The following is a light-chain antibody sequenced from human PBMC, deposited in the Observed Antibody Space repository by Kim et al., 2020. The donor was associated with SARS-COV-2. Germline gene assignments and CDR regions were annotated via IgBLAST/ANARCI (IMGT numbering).Light chain of an antibody. CDR1: KLGDKY. CDR3: QAWDSSTVV. V-gene: IGLV3-1*01. J-gene: IGLJ2*01. CDR2: QDS. Sequence: VSQGQTASITGSGDKLGDKYACWYQQKPGQSPVLVIYQDSKRPSGIPERFSGSNSGNTATLTISGTQAMDEADYYCQAWDSSTVVFGGGTQLTVL.